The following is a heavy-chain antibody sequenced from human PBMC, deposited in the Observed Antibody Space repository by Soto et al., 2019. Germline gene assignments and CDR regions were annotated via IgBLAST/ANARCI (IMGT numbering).Heavy chain of an antibody. Sequence: ASVKVSCKASGYTFTSYDINWVRQATGQGLEWMGWMNPNSGNTGYAQKFQGRVTMTRNTSISTAYMELSSLRSEDTAVYYCARGQGSSWYHYYYGMDVWGQGTTVTVSS. J-gene: IGHJ6*02. CDR1: GYTFTSYD. CDR2: MNPNSGNT. V-gene: IGHV1-8*01. D-gene: IGHD6-13*01. CDR3: ARGQGSSWYHYYYGMDV.